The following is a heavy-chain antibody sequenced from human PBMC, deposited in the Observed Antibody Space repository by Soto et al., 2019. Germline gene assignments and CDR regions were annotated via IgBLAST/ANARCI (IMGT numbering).Heavy chain of an antibody. D-gene: IGHD6-19*01. CDR3: ARVEYSSGWYYYYGMDV. CDR1: GYTFTSYG. V-gene: IGHV1-18*04. J-gene: IGHJ6*02. Sequence: ASVKVSCKASGYTFTSYGISWVRQAPGQGLEWMGWISAYNGNTNYTQKLQGRVTMTTDTSTSTAYMELRSLRSDDTAVYYCARVEYSSGWYYYYGMDVWGQGTTVTVSS. CDR2: ISAYNGNT.